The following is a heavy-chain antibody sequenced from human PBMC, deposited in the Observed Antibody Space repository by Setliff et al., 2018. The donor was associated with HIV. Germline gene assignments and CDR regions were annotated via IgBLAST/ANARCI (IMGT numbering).Heavy chain of an antibody. CDR2: IWSDGSDK. J-gene: IGHJ4*02. D-gene: IGHD7-27*01. CDR3: ARLIATLGMALTASPDFDF. Sequence: GGSLRLSCAASGFTFSNYGMHWVRQAPGKGLEWVTFIWSDGSDKYYADSVKGRFTISRDNSKNTVFLQLNNLRAEDTATYYCARLIATLGMALTASPDFDFWGPGTLVTVS. CDR1: GFTFSNYG. V-gene: IGHV3-33*01.